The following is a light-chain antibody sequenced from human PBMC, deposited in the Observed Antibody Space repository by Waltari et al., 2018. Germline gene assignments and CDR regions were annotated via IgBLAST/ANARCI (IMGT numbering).Light chain of an antibody. Sequence: DVVMTQSPLSLSVTLGQPASISCRSSQSLVHSDGNTYLNWLQQRPGQSPRRLIYRGSIRESGVPDRFSGSGSGTDFTLEISRVEAEDVGVYYCMQGIYWPVTFGQGTKVEIK. J-gene: IGKJ1*01. CDR2: RGS. V-gene: IGKV2-30*02. CDR1: QSLVHSDGNTY. CDR3: MQGIYWPVT.